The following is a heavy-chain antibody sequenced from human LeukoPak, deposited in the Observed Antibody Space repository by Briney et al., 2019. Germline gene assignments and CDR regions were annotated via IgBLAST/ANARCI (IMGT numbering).Heavy chain of an antibody. Sequence: GGSLRLSCAASGFAFSTFGMHWLRQAPGKGLEWVASIWYDGNNKYYADSVKGRFTISRDNSKNTLYLQMSSLRVEDTAVYYCAREGSLVVVVAASQGAFNIWGQGTMVTVSS. D-gene: IGHD2-15*01. J-gene: IGHJ3*02. V-gene: IGHV3-33*01. CDR3: AREGSLVVVVAASQGAFNI. CDR2: IWYDGNNK. CDR1: GFAFSTFG.